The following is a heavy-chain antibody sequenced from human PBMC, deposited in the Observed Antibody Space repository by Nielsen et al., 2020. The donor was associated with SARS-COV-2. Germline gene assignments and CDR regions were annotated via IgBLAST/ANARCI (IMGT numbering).Heavy chain of an antibody. J-gene: IGHJ3*02. CDR1: GFTFSSYD. V-gene: IGHV3-13*04. Sequence: GGSLRLSCAASGFTFSSYDMHWVRQATGKGLEWVSAIGTAGDTYYPGSVKGRFTISRENAKNSLYLQMNSLRAGDTAVYYCARAPSAVRGVFAFDIWGQGTMVTVSS. D-gene: IGHD3-10*01. CDR2: IGTAGDT. CDR3: ARAPSAVRGVFAFDI.